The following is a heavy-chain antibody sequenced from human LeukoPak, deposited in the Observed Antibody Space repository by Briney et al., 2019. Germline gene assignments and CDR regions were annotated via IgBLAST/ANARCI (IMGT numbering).Heavy chain of an antibody. Sequence: TSETLSLTCAVYGGSFSGFYWTWIRQTSGKGLEWIGEINHSGSTNYSPSLKSRVTISVDTSKNQFSLNLRSMTAADAGMYYCAREDIAGRVTTILPYWGQGTPVTVSS. J-gene: IGHJ4*02. D-gene: IGHD5-12*01. CDR1: GGSFSGFY. CDR3: AREDIAGRVTTILPY. CDR2: INHSGST. V-gene: IGHV4-34*01.